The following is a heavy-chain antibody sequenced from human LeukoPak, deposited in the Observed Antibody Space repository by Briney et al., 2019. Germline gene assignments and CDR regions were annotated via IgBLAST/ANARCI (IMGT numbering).Heavy chain of an antibody. CDR1: GGSISSYY. D-gene: IGHD3-16*02. CDR2: IYYSGST. J-gene: IGHJ4*02. V-gene: IGHV4-59*08. CDR3: ARHVRDMITFGGVIAQLDY. Sequence: SETLSLTCTVSGGSISSYYWSWIRQAPGKGLEWIGNIYYSGSTNYNPSLKSRVTISVDTSKNQFSLKLSSVTAADTAVYYCARHVRDMITFGGVIAQLDYWGQGTLVTVSS.